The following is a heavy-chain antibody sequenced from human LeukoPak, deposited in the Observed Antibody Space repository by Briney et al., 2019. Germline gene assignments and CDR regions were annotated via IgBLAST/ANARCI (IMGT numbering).Heavy chain of an antibody. CDR3: IRETHVGLHLEY. CDR2: INTDGRVT. CDR1: GFTFTTYL. Sequence: GGSLRLSCVASGFTFTTYLMHWVRQVPGKGLVWVARINTDGRVTTYADSVKGRFTVSRDNAENTLYLQMNNLGPEDTAVYYCIRETHVGLHLEYWGQGTLATVS. J-gene: IGHJ4*02. D-gene: IGHD3-10*02. V-gene: IGHV3-74*01.